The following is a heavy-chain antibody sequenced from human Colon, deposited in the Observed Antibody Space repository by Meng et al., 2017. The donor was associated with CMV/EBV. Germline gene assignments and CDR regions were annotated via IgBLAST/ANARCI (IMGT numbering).Heavy chain of an antibody. D-gene: IGHD3-16*01. CDR1: GFIFSYYY. V-gene: IGHV3-11*05. CDR2: ISPTGSDT. J-gene: IGHJ5*02. Sequence: QGQLGRFGGGLVEPGGSLRLSCAASGFIFSYYYMTWIREAPGKGLEWVSYISPTGSDTNYADSVRGRFTISRDNAKNSLFLQMSSLTAEDTAVYYCVKGHTMINPWGQGTLVTVSS. CDR3: VKGHTMINP.